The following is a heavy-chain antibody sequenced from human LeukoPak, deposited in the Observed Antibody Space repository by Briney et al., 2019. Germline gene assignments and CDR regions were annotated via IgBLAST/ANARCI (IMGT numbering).Heavy chain of an antibody. J-gene: IGHJ3*02. D-gene: IGHD2-2*01. Sequence: ASVKVSCKASGYTFTSYGITWVRQAPGQGLEWMGWISAYNGNTNYAQRLQGRVTMTTDTSTTTAYMELRSLRSDDTAVFYCARGGSSTSAGASDIWGQGTMVTVSS. CDR2: ISAYNGNT. CDR1: GYTFTSYG. CDR3: ARGGSSTSAGASDI. V-gene: IGHV1-18*01.